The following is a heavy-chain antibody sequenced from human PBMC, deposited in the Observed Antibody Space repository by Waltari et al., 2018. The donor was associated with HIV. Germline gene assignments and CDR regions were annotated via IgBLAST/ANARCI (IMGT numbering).Heavy chain of an antibody. Sequence: VQLVESGGGSITSGGSLRLSCAASGFGVSSIWVGWVAQAPGKGVVWLGRINMDGSTREYADAVKGRFVISRDNARNTVYLQVNSLRVEDTAVYYCARASHYFEFSTFDGDYYFDLWGRGTRVAVSS. D-gene: IGHD3-9*01. CDR1: GFGVSSIW. CDR3: ARASHYFEFSTFDGDYYFDL. V-gene: IGHV3-74*01. CDR2: INMDGSTR. J-gene: IGHJ4*02.